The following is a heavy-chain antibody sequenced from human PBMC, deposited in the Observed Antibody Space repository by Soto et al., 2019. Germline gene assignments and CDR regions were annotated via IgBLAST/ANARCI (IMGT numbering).Heavy chain of an antibody. CDR2: MNPGSGDT. CDR3: ARMATFGSLNWFDP. Sequence: GASVKVSCKDSGCSFTNNDVSWVRQATGQGLEWMGWMNPGSGDTGYAQKFQGRVTMTRDISIATAYMELSSLRSDDTAIYYCARMATFGSLNWFDPWGQGTLVTVSS. V-gene: IGHV1-8*01. D-gene: IGHD3-16*01. J-gene: IGHJ5*02. CDR1: GCSFTNND.